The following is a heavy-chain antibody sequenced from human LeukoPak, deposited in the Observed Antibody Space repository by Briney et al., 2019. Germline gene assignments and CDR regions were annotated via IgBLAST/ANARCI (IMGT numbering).Heavy chain of an antibody. CDR3: AKKGYYDGSGYYMYYFDH. V-gene: IGHV3-23*01. CDR1: GFTFSIYA. D-gene: IGHD3-22*01. J-gene: IGHJ4*02. Sequence: GGSLRLSCAASGFTFSIYAMSWVRQAPGKGLEWVSAISGSGGTAYYADSVKGRFTISRDNSKNTLYLQMNSLRAEDTAVYYCAKKGYYDGSGYYMYYFDHWGQGTLVAVSS. CDR2: ISGSGGTA.